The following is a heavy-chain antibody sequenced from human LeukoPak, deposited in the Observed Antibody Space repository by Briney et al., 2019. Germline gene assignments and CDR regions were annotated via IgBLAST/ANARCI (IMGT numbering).Heavy chain of an antibody. CDR1: GFTFDDYA. CDR2: ISWNSGSI. V-gene: IGHV3-9*01. D-gene: IGHD3-22*01. CDR3: AKELYDSSGYLDY. J-gene: IGHJ4*02. Sequence: SLRLSCAASGFTFDDYAMHWVRQTPGKGLEWVSGISWNSGSIGYADSVKGRFTISRDNAKNSLYLQMNSLRAEDTALYYCAKELYDSSGYLDYWGQGTLVTVSS.